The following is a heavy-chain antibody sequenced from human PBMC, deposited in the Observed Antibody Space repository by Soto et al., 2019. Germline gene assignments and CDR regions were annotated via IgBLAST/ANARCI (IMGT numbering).Heavy chain of an antibody. Sequence: QVQLVQSGAEVKKPGSSVKVSCKASGGTFSSYAISWVRQAPGQGLEWMGGIIPIFGTANYAQKFQGRVTITANQSTSTAYMELSTLRSEDTSRYYCARYRSGYSYFAYWGQGTLVTVSS. D-gene: IGHD5-18*01. J-gene: IGHJ4*02. V-gene: IGHV1-69*12. CDR2: IIPIFGTA. CDR1: GGTFSSYA. CDR3: ARYRSGYSYFAY.